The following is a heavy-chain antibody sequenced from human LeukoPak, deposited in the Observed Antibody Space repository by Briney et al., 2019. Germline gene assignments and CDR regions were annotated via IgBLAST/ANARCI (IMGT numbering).Heavy chain of an antibody. J-gene: IGHJ4*02. CDR1: GFSVTNNY. Sequence: PGGSLRLSCAVSGFSVTNNYMSWVRQAPGKGLEWVSVFYVGGATYYADSEKGRFTISRDNSENTLYLQMKSLRAEDTAVYYCARGDGYNFFDYWGQGTLVTVSS. D-gene: IGHD5-24*01. CDR3: ARGDGYNFFDY. CDR2: FYVGGAT. V-gene: IGHV3-53*01.